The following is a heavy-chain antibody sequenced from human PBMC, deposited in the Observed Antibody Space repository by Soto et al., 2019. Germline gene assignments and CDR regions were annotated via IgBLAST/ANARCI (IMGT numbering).Heavy chain of an antibody. V-gene: IGHV3-74*01. J-gene: IGHJ4*02. CDR2: INKDGSGT. Sequence: DVQLAESGGGLVQPGGSLRLSCAASGFIFNNYWMHWVRQAPGKGLVWVSRINKDGSGTNYADSVRGRFTISRDNAENTLLLQLNSFRVEDTAVYYCATGAYYGDIRGHWGPGTLVTVSS. CDR3: ATGAYYGDIRGH. D-gene: IGHD4-17*01. CDR1: GFIFNNYW.